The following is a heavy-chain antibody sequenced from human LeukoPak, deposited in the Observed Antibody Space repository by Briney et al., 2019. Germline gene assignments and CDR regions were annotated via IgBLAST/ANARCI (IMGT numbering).Heavy chain of an antibody. CDR2: ISGRGGST. CDR3: AKTRPLDSSSWSHGDY. V-gene: IGHV3-23*01. J-gene: IGHJ4*02. Sequence: GGSLRLSCAASGFTFSSYVMSWVRQAPGKGLEWVSAISGRGGSTYYADSVKGRFTISRDNSKNTLYLQMNSLRAEDTAVYYCAKTRPLDSSSWSHGDYWGQGTLVTVSS. D-gene: IGHD6-13*01. CDR1: GFTFSSYV.